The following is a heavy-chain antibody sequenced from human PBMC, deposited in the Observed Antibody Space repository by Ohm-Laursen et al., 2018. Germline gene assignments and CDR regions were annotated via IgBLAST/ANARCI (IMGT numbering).Heavy chain of an antibody. CDR1: GGSISSSSYY. Sequence: SDTLSLTWTVSGGSISSSSYYWGWIRQPPGKGLEWIGSIYYSGSTYYNPSLKSRVTISVDTSKNQFSLKLSSVTAADTAVYYCARGLTYYYDSSGYHDAFDIWGQGTMVTVSS. J-gene: IGHJ3*02. V-gene: IGHV4-39*01. CDR2: IYYSGST. D-gene: IGHD3-22*01. CDR3: ARGLTYYYDSSGYHDAFDI.